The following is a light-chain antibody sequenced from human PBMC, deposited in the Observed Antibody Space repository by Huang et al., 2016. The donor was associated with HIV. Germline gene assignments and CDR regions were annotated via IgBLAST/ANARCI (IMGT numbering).Light chain of an antibody. Sequence: EIVMTQSPVTLSVSPGERATLSCRASQSVSSNLAWYQQKPGQAPRLLLYGASPRATGVPARFSGSGSGTEFTLTISSLQSEDFALYYCQQYNNWPPITFGQGTRLEIK. V-gene: IGKV3-15*01. CDR3: QQYNNWPPIT. CDR2: GAS. CDR1: QSVSSN. J-gene: IGKJ5*01.